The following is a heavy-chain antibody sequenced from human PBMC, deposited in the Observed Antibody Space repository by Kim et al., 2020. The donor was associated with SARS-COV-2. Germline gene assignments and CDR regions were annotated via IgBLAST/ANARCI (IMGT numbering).Heavy chain of an antibody. V-gene: IGHV1-3*01. CDR2: INAGKGNI. J-gene: IGHJ5*02. D-gene: IGHD3-10*01. CDR1: GYTFTSYA. Sequence: ASVKVSCKASGYTFTSYAVHWVRQAPGQGLEWMGWINAGKGNIMYSQKVQGRFTITRDTSASIVYMELSSLRSEDTAIYYCARGSPWFDPWGQGTLVTVSS. CDR3: ARGSPWFDP.